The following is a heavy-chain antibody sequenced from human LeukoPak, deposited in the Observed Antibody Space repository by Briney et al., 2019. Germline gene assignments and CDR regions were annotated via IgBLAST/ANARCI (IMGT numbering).Heavy chain of an antibody. D-gene: IGHD6-13*01. V-gene: IGHV1-69*04. CDR3: ARESVVAAAGTVVPYYFDY. J-gene: IGHJ4*02. Sequence: SVKVSCKASGGTFSSYAISWVRQAPGQGLEWMGRIIPILGIANYAQKFQGRVTITADKSTSTAYMELSSLRSEDTAVYYCARESVVAAAGTVVPYYFDYWGQGTLVTVSS. CDR2: IIPILGIA. CDR1: GGTFSSYA.